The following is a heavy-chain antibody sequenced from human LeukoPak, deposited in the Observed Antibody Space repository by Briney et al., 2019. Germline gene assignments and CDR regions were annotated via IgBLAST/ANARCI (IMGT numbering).Heavy chain of an antibody. CDR1: GGSLSGYY. V-gene: IGHV4-34*01. CDR3: ARGYCSGGSCYMDY. D-gene: IGHD2-15*01. Sequence: SETLSLTCAVYGGSLSGYYWSWIRQPSGKGLEWIGEINHSGSTNYNPSLKSRVTISVDTSKNQFSLKLSSVTAADTAVYYCARGYCSGGSCYMDYWGQGTLVTVSS. J-gene: IGHJ4*02. CDR2: INHSGST.